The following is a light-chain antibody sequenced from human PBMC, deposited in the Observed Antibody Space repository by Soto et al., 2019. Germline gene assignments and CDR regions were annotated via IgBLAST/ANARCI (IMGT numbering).Light chain of an antibody. V-gene: IGKV3-20*01. J-gene: IGKJ2*01. Sequence: EIVLTQSPGTLSLSLGARATLSCRASQSVSGNSLAWYQQKPGQAPRLLIFSASGRASGIPDRFSGSGSGTDFSLTISRLEPEDFAVYYCQHYGRSPKTFGQGTKLEI. CDR1: QSVSGNS. CDR2: SAS. CDR3: QHYGRSPKT.